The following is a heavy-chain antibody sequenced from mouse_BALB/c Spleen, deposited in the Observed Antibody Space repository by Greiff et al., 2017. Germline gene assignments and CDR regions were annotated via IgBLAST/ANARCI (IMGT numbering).Heavy chain of an antibody. CDR1: GYSITSGYY. Sequence: EVQVVESGPGLVKPSQSLSLTCSVTGYSITSGYYWNWIRQFPGNKLEWMGYISYDGSNNYNPSLKNRISITRDTSKNQFFLKLNSVTTEDTATYYCANYDPYYYAMDYWGQGTSVTVSS. J-gene: IGHJ4*01. V-gene: IGHV3-6*02. D-gene: IGHD2-4*01. CDR3: ANYDPYYYAMDY. CDR2: ISYDGSN.